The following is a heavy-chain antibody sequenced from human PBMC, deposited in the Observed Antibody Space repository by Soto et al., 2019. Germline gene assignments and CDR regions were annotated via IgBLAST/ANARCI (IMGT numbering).Heavy chain of an antibody. D-gene: IGHD3-3*01. CDR2: ISWAACST. Sequence: GRSLRLSCAASGFTFDDYTMHWVRQAPGKGLEWVSLISWAACSTYYADSVKGRFTISRDNSKTSLYLQMNSLRTEDTALYYWKKYTGVFGVVTPGRGVGGKGTSAPVPS. V-gene: IGHV3-43*01. J-gene: IGHJ6*04. CDR3: KKYTGVFGVVTPGRGV. CDR1: GFTFDDYT.